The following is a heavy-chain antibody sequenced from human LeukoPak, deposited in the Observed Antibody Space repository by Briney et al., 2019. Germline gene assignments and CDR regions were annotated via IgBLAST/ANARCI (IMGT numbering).Heavy chain of an antibody. CDR3: AREILAPGKTHDY. Sequence: GGSLRLSCAASGFTFSDYYMTWIRQAPGKGLEWVSYISSSGSAVYYADSVKGRFTISRDNSKNTLYLQMNSLSAEDTALYYCAREILAPGKTHDYWGQGTLVTVSS. J-gene: IGHJ4*02. V-gene: IGHV3-11*04. CDR1: GFTFSDYY. CDR2: ISSSGSAV.